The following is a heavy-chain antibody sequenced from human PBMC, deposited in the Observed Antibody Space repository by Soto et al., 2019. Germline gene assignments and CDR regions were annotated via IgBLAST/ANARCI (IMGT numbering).Heavy chain of an antibody. V-gene: IGHV4-31*03. Sequence: QVQLQESGPGLVKPSQTLSLTCTVSGGSISSGGYYWSWIRQHPGKGLEWIGYIYYSGSTYYNPSLKCRVTISVDTSKNRFSLKLSSVTAAETAVYYCARDSGCQLPRKFDPWGQGNLVTVSS. J-gene: IGHJ5*02. CDR1: GGSISSGGYY. CDR2: IYYSGST. D-gene: IGHD2-2*01. CDR3: ARDSGCQLPRKFDP.